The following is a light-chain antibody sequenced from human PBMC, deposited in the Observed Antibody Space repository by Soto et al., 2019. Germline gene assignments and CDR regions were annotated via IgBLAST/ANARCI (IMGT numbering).Light chain of an antibody. Sequence: EIVLTQSPATLSLSPGERATLSCRASQSVSSYLAWYQQKPGQAPRLLIYDASNRATGIPDRFNVSRSGTDFTLTISSLEPEDFAVYYCQQRSNWLTFGGGTKVEIK. CDR3: QQRSNWLT. CDR2: DAS. CDR1: QSVSSY. V-gene: IGKV3-11*01. J-gene: IGKJ4*01.